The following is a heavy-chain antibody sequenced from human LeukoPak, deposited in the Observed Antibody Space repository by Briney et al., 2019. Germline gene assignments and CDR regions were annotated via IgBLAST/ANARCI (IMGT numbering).Heavy chain of an antibody. CDR2: IYYSGSS. D-gene: IGHD3-22*01. J-gene: IGHJ3*02. Sequence: SETLSLTCTVSSGSISSYYWSWIRQPPGKGLEWIGYIYYSGSSNYNPSLKSRVTISVDTSKNQFSLRLSSVTAADTAVYYCARGKTYYDISKDAFDIWGQGTMVTVSS. CDR1: SGSISSYY. V-gene: IGHV4-59*01. CDR3: ARGKTYYDISKDAFDI.